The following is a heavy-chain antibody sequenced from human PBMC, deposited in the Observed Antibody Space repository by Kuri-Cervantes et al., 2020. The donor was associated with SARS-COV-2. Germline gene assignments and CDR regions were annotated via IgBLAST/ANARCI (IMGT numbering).Heavy chain of an antibody. V-gene: IGHV3-30-3*01. CDR2: ISYDGSNK. CDR1: GFTFSSFA. D-gene: IGHD3-22*01. J-gene: IGHJ5*02. CDR3: ARDSKSITMIVVVPPMLDP. Sequence: GESLKISFAASGFTFSSFAIHWVRQAPGKGLEWVAVISYDGSNKYYADSVKGRFTISRDNSKNTLYLQMNSLKAEDTAVYYCARDSKSITMIVVVPPMLDPWGQGTLVTVSS.